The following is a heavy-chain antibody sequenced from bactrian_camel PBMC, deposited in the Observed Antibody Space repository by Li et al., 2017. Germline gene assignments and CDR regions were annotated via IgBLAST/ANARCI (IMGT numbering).Heavy chain of an antibody. Sequence: DVQLVESGGGSVQAGGSLRLSCAAPGYIYSGNCTAWFRQAPGKGPEGVAAIHRSNTRSYYVDSVKGRFTISLDNAENTVYLHMNTLKPEDTAMYCCAAQTRLGWGDCHTSGPDEYKLWGQGTQVTVS. D-gene: IGHD5*01. CDR1: GYIYSGNC. CDR2: IHRSNTRS. V-gene: IGHV3S40*01. J-gene: IGHJ4*01. CDR3: AAQTRLGWGDCHTSGPDEYKL.